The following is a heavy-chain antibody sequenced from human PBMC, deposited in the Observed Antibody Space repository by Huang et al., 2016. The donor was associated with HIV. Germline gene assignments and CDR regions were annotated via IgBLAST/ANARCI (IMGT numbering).Heavy chain of an antibody. CDR2: IVSSSGAI. Sequence: EVQLMESGGGLVQPGGSLRLSCAASGFTFSTYNMNWVRQAPGKGLEGVSYIVSSSGAIYYADSGKGRFTISRDNAKNSLYLQMNSLRAEDTAVYYCARFGSYYYGSGSYLDAFDIWGQGTMVTVSS. CDR3: ARFGSYYYGSGSYLDAFDI. D-gene: IGHD3-10*01. V-gene: IGHV3-48*01. CDR1: GFTFSTYN. J-gene: IGHJ3*02.